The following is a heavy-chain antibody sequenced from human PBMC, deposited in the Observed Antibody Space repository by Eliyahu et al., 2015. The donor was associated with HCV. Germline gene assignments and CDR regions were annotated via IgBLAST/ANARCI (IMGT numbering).Heavy chain of an antibody. D-gene: IGHD3-3*01. V-gene: IGHV3-30-3*01. Sequence: QVQLVESGGGVVQPGRSLRLSCAASGFPFSSYAMPWVRQAPGKGLEWVAVISYDGSNKYYADSVKGRFTISRDNSKNTLYLQMNSLRAEDTAVYYCARDGYDFWSGYFDYWGQGTLVTVSS. J-gene: IGHJ4*02. CDR3: ARDGYDFWSGYFDY. CDR2: ISYDGSNK. CDR1: GFPFSSYA.